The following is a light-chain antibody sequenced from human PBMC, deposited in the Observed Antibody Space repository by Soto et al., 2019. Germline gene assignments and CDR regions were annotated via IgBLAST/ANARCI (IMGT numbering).Light chain of an antibody. CDR3: HQYNIWPET. J-gene: IGKJ1*01. CDR2: GAS. V-gene: IGKV3-15*01. CDR1: QSLSNN. Sequence: EILMTQSPATLSVSPGERATLSCRASQSLSNNLAWYQQKPSQAPRLLIYGASTRATDIPARFSGSGSGTEFTLTISSLQSEDFAVYYCHQYNIWPETFGQGTKVEIK.